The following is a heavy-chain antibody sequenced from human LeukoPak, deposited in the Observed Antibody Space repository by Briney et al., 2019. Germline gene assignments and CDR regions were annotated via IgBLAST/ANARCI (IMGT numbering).Heavy chain of an antibody. CDR2: INHSGST. CDR3: ARGAGLRPVDY. Sequence: SETLSLTCAVYGGSFSAYYWSWIRQPPGKGLEWIGEINHSGSTYYNPSLKSRVTISVDTSNNQFSLKLTSVTAADTAVYYCARGAGLRPVDYWGQGTLVTVSS. CDR1: GGSFSAYY. D-gene: IGHD5-18*01. J-gene: IGHJ4*02. V-gene: IGHV4-34*01.